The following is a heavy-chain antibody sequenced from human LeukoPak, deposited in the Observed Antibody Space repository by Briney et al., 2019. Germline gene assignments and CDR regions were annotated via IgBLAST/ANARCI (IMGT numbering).Heavy chain of an antibody. CDR1: GFTFSDYY. CDR3: ARDSSSWLQSGGYMDV. D-gene: IGHD6-13*01. CDR2: ISSSGSTI. V-gene: IGHV3-11*04. J-gene: IGHJ6*03. Sequence: GGSLRLSCAASGFTFSDYYMSWIRQAPGKGLEWVSYISSSGSTIYYADSVKGRFTISRDNAKNSLYLQMNSLRAEDTAVYYCARDSSSWLQSGGYMDVWGKGTTVIVSS.